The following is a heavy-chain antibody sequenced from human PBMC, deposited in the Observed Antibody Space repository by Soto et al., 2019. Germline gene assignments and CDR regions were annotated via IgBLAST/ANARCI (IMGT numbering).Heavy chain of an antibody. CDR3: AKDWGMQLWEDYFDY. CDR1: GFTFSSYG. Sequence: QVQLVESGGGVVQPGRSLRLSCAASGFTFSSYGMHWVRQAPGKGQEWVAVISYDGSKKYYADPVKGRFTISRDNSKTTLDLQMNSLRAEDTAVYYCAKDWGMQLWEDYFDYWGQGTLVTVSS. V-gene: IGHV3-30*18. J-gene: IGHJ4*02. CDR2: ISYDGSKK. D-gene: IGHD5-18*01.